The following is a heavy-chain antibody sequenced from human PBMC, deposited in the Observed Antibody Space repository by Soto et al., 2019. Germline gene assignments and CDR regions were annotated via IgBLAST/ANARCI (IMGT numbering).Heavy chain of an antibody. CDR2: IYDGGTT. CDR3: ARGPSGDKVDY. CDR1: GGSISSAAYC. Sequence: QVQLQESGPRLVSPSQTLSLTCTVSGGSISSAAYCWSWIRQSPDKGLEWIGHIYDGGTTYSSPAIKGRVTISADTSETQFSLKLNSVSAADTAVYYCARGPSGDKVDYWGQGIQVTVSS. J-gene: IGHJ4*02. V-gene: IGHV4-30-4*01. D-gene: IGHD7-27*01.